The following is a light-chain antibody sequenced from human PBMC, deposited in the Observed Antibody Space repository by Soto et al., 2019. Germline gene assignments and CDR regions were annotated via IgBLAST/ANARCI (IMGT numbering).Light chain of an antibody. V-gene: IGLV1-44*01. J-gene: IGLJ1*01. Sequence: QSVLTQPPSASGTPGQRVTISCSGSSSNIGSNNVHWYQHLPGTAPKLLIYTNSRRPSGVPDRFSGSKSGTSASLTISGPQSEDEAYYYCAAWDYGLSAYVFGTGTKVTVL. CDR3: AAWDYGLSAYV. CDR2: TNS. CDR1: SSNIGSNN.